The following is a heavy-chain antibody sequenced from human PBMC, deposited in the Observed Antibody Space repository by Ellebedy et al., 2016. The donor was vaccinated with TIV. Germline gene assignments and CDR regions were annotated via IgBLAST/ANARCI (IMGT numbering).Heavy chain of an antibody. V-gene: IGHV3-9*01. D-gene: IGHD3-3*01. CDR3: ARSGEEDRIFGVVTHFDY. J-gene: IGHJ4*02. CDR2: ISWNSGSI. CDR1: GFTFDDYA. Sequence: SLKISXAASGFTFDDYAMHWVRQAPGKGLEWVSGISWNSGSIGYADSVKGRFTISRDNSKNTLYLQMNSLRAEDTAVYYCARSGEEDRIFGVVTHFDYWGQGTLVTVSS.